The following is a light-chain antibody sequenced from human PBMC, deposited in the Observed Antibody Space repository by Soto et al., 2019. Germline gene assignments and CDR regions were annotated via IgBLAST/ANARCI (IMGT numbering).Light chain of an antibody. CDR2: DVS. CDR3: QQYNSWPQT. V-gene: IGKV3-15*01. Sequence: ETVLTQSPATLSVSPGERVTLSCRASETVSTNLAWYQQRPGQAPRLLIYDVSTGATGIPVRFSGRRSGTEFTLTISSLQSEDFGVYYCQQYNSWPQTFGQGTKVDIK. J-gene: IGKJ1*01. CDR1: ETVSTN.